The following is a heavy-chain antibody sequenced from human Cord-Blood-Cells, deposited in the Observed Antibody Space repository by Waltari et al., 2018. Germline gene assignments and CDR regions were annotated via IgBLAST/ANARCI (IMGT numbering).Heavy chain of an antibody. J-gene: IGHJ4*02. CDR2: VDPNSGGT. CDR1: GYTFTGYS. V-gene: IGHV1-2*04. Sequence: QVQLVQSGAEVKKPGASVKVSCKASGYTFTGYSMHWVRQAPGQGLEWMGGVDPNSGGTNDARKVQGWVTMTRDTSSSTADMELSRLRSDDTAVYYCARAPEGSCFDYWGQGTLVTVSS. D-gene: IGHD1-26*01. CDR3: ARAPEGSCFDY.